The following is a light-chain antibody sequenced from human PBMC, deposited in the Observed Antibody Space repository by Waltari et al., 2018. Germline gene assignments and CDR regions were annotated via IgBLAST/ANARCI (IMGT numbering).Light chain of an antibody. CDR2: EDN. V-gene: IGLV6-57*03. Sequence: NFMLTQPHSVSASPGKTVTIFCTRSSGSIASNYVQWYQQRPGSAPTTVIYEDNHRPSGVPHQCSGSINSATNASSLTSSGRKTEDEADYYCQSYDSSNHWVFGGGTKLTVL. CDR1: SGSIASNY. J-gene: IGLJ3*02. CDR3: QSYDSSNHWV.